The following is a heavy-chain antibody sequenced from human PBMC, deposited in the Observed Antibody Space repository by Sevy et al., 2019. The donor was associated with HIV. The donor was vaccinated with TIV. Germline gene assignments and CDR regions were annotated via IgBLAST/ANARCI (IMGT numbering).Heavy chain of an antibody. CDR2: IIPVFGTP. D-gene: IGHD2-2*02. Sequence: ASVKVSCKASGGTFSDYAISWVRQAPGQGLEWMGAIIPVFGTPNYAQKFQGRVTITADESTSTAFMELRRLRSDDTAVYFCARVQCRSTSCYTGYYYYYMDVWGEGTTVTVSS. J-gene: IGHJ6*03. CDR1: GGTFSDYA. V-gene: IGHV1-69*13. CDR3: ARVQCRSTSCYTGYYYYYMDV.